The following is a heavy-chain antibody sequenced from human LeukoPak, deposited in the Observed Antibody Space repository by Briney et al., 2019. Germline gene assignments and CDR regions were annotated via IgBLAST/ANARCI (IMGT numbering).Heavy chain of an antibody. V-gene: IGHV4-59*01. CDR2: IYYTGST. J-gene: IGHJ6*04. CDR1: GGSISSYY. Sequence: SETLSLTCTVSGGSISSYYWSWIRQPPGKGLEWIGYIYYTGSTNYNPSLKSRVTMSVDTSKNQFSLKMSSVTAADTAVYYCTRASLSFDVWGKGTTVTVSS. CDR3: TRASLSFDV.